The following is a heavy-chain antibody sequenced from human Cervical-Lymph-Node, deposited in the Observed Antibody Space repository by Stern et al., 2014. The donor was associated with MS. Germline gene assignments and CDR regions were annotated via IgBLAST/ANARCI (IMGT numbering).Heavy chain of an antibody. V-gene: IGHV3-30*03. J-gene: IGHJ4*02. D-gene: IGHD6-19*01. CDR3: ARGSDWYPLDY. CDR1: GFAFSTYG. CDR2: ISFDGAKT. Sequence: VQLVESGGGVVQPGRSLRLSCSPSGFAFSTYGMHWVRQAPGKGLELVALISFDGAKTYYADSVKGRFTISRDNPKNTLYLQMKSLRGEDTAVYYCARGSDWYPLDYWGQGTLVTVSS.